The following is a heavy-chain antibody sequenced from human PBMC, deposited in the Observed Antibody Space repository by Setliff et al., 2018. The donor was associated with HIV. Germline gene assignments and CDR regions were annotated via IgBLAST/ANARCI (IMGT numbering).Heavy chain of an antibody. CDR1: GGTFSNYG. V-gene: IGHV1-69*05. Sequence: SVKVSCKASGGTFSNYGMSWVRQAPGQGLEWMGGIIPISGTANYSQKFQGRVTITTDESTRTAYLELSSLRSDDSAVYFCAKEQEIGSYLDPWGQGTLVTVSS. CDR3: AKEQEIGSYLDP. CDR2: IIPISGTA. D-gene: IGHD2-2*02. J-gene: IGHJ5*02.